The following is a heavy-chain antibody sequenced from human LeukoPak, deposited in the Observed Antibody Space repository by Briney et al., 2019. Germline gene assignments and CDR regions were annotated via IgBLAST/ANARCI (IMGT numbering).Heavy chain of an antibody. J-gene: IGHJ4*02. CDR2: IYYSGST. D-gene: IGHD1-26*01. V-gene: IGHV4-39*07. CDR3: AKGKLREFDY. CDR1: GGSISSSSYY. Sequence: SETLSLTCTVSGGSISSSSYYWGWIRQPPGKGLEWIGSIYYSGSTYYNPSLKSRVTISVDTSKNQFSLKLSSVTAADTAVYYCAKGKLREFDYWGQGTLVTVSS.